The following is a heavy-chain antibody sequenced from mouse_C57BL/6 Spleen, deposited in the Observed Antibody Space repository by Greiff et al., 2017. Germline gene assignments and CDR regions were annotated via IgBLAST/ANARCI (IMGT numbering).Heavy chain of an antibody. CDR3: ARDSDSTQFAD. J-gene: IGHJ3*01. D-gene: IGHD3-2*01. Sequence: QVQLQQSGAELVKPGASVKLSCKASGYAFSSYWMNWVKQRPGQGLEWIGQIYPGDGDTNYNGKFKGKATLTADKSSSTAYMHLSSLTSEDSAVYFCARDSDSTQFADWGQGTMVTVSA. CDR2: IYPGDGDT. CDR1: GYAFSSYW. V-gene: IGHV1-80*01.